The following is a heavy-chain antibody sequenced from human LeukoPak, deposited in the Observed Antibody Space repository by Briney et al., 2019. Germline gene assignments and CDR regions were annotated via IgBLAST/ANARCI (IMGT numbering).Heavy chain of an antibody. V-gene: IGHV4-34*01. CDR3: ARGDRIVVVTAIGPLDY. D-gene: IGHD2-21*02. CDR2: INHSGST. CDR1: GGSFRGYY. Sequence: SETLSLTCAVYGGSFRGYYWSWTRQPPGKGLEWIGEINHSGSTNYNPSLKSRVTISVDTSKNQFSLKLSSVTAADTAVYYCARGDRIVVVTAIGPLDYWGQGTLVTVSS. J-gene: IGHJ4*02.